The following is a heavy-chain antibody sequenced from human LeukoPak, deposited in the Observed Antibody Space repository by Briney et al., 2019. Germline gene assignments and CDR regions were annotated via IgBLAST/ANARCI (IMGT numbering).Heavy chain of an antibody. Sequence: GGSLRLSCAASGFTFSNYWMHWVRQAPGKGLVWVSRINSDGSSTTYADSVKGRFTISRDNSKNTLYLQMNSLRAEDTAVYYCAKFQLQLLWDSFDIWGQGTMVTVSS. J-gene: IGHJ3*02. CDR2: INSDGSST. CDR1: GFTFSNYW. CDR3: AKFQLQLLWDSFDI. V-gene: IGHV3-74*01. D-gene: IGHD2-2*01.